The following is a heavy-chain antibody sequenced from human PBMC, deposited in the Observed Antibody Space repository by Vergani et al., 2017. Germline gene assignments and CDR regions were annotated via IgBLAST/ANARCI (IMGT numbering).Heavy chain of an antibody. V-gene: IGHV4-4*07. CDR1: GASISSYF. Sequence: VQLQESGPGLLKPSETLSLTCSVSGASISSYFWSWIRQPAGKTLEWIGEIFSSGTTNYNPSFKNRVTMSVDTSKNQFSLKLNSVTAADTAVYYCARGSRAEGGSGPDKWGQGTLVTVSS. D-gene: IGHD6-13*01. CDR3: ARGSRAEGGSGPDK. J-gene: IGHJ4*02. CDR2: IFSSGTT.